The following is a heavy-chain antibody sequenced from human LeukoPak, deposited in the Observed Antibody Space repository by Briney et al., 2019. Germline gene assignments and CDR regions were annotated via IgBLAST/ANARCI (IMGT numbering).Heavy chain of an antibody. D-gene: IGHD6-19*01. V-gene: IGHV4-39*01. J-gene: IGHJ1*01. CDR2: IYYSGTN. CDR3: ARQVIGVAVAGTRAEYFQH. Sequence: SETLSLTCTVSGGSISSSSYYWGWLRQPPGKGLEWIGSIYYSGTNHYNPSLKSRVTISVNTSKNQFSLKLSSVTAADTAVYYCARQVIGVAVAGTRAEYFQHWGQGTLVTVSS. CDR1: GGSISSSSYY.